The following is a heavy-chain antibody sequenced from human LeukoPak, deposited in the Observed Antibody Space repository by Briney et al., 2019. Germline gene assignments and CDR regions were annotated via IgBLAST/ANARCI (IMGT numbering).Heavy chain of an antibody. CDR1: GFTFSAYA. Sequence: GGSLRLSCAASGFTFSAYAMSWFRQAPGKGLEWVSAISDSGSSTYYADSVKGRFTISRDNSKNTLYLQMNSLKAEDTAVYYCAKKAVGTSTGGPFDYWGQGTLVIVSS. CDR2: ISDSGSST. V-gene: IGHV3-23*01. D-gene: IGHD1-26*01. CDR3: AKKAVGTSTGGPFDY. J-gene: IGHJ4*02.